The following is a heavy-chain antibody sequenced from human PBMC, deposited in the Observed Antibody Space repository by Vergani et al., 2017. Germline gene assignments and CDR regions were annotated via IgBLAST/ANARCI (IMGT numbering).Heavy chain of an antibody. CDR3: ARGPSVVQGHYIYCCSDFMFV. Sequence: QVHLQEAGPGLVKPAETLSLTCTVSGDSMNNYYWNWIRQTPGKGLEWIGNIYLGGTTTYNPSLGSRLSLSADTSKNQFSLQLTSVTAADTAVYYCARGPSVVQGHYIYCCSDFMFVWVEGATVTVSS. V-gene: IGHV4-59*01. D-gene: IGHD2-15*01. CDR2: IYLGGTT. J-gene: IGHJ6*03. CDR1: GDSMNNYY.